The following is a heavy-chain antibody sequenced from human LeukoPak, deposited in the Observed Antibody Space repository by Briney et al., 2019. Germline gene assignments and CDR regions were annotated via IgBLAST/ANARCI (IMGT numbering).Heavy chain of an antibody. J-gene: IGHJ6*04. Sequence: GSSVKVSCKASGGTFSSYAISWVRQAPGQGLEWMGGTIPIFGTANHAQKFQGRVTITADESKSTAYMELSSLRSEDTAVYYCARDRVTMVRGVIGYGMDVWGKGTTVTVSS. CDR3: ARDRVTMVRGVIGYGMDV. CDR2: TIPIFGTA. D-gene: IGHD3-10*01. CDR1: GGTFSSYA. V-gene: IGHV1-69*01.